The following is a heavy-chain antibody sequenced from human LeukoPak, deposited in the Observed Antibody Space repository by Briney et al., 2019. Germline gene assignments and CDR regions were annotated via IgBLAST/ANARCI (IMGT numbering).Heavy chain of an antibody. V-gene: IGHV3-23*01. Sequence: PGGSLRLSCAASGFTFSSYGMSWVRQAPGKGLEWVSAISGSGGSTYYADSVKGRFTISRDNSKNTLYLQMNSLRAEDTAVYYCAKSSENYYYYYMDVWGKGTTVTVSS. J-gene: IGHJ6*03. CDR2: ISGSGGST. CDR3: AKSSENYYYYYMDV. CDR1: GFTFSSYG.